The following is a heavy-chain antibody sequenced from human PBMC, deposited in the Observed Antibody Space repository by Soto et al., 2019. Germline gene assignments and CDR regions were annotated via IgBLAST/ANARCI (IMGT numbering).Heavy chain of an antibody. Sequence: PSETLSLTCTVSGGSISSYNWSWIRPPPGRGLEWIGYIYYSGSTNYNPSLKSRVTISVDTSKNRFSLKLSSVTAADTAVYYCARLNYYDSTDYFDSWGQGTLVTVSS. CDR1: GGSISSYN. J-gene: IGHJ4*02. CDR2: IYYSGST. V-gene: IGHV4-59*01. CDR3: ARLNYYDSTDYFDS. D-gene: IGHD3-22*01.